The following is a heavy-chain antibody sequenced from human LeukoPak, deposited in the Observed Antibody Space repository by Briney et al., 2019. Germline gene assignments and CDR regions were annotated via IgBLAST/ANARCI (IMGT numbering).Heavy chain of an antibody. J-gene: IGHJ4*02. CDR2: VSGRGDST. V-gene: IGHV3-23*01. Sequence: GGSLRLSCAASGFTFRSYAMSWVRQAPGKGLEWVSVVSGRGDSTHYADSVKGRFTISRDNSKNTLYMQMNSLRAEDTALYYCAKAHSSSWYYFGDWGQGALVIVSS. D-gene: IGHD6-13*01. CDR3: AKAHSSSWYYFGD. CDR1: GFTFRSYA.